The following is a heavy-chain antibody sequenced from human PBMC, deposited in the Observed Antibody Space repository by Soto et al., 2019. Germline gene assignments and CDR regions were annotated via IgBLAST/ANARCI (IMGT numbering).Heavy chain of an antibody. V-gene: IGHV2-5*02. CDR2: IDWEDDK. CDR1: AFSLRTGGEG. Sequence: AGPTLVNTTQTLTLTCTFSAFSLRTGGEGVGWIRQTQGKALERLELIDWEDDKRYSPSLRSRLTITKDTSKNQVVLTRTNMDPVDTATYYCIQSRCGGDCLQSYSSYYYYGMDVWGQGTTVTVSS. CDR3: IQSRCGGDCLQSYSSYYYYGMDV. J-gene: IGHJ6*02. D-gene: IGHD2-21*02.